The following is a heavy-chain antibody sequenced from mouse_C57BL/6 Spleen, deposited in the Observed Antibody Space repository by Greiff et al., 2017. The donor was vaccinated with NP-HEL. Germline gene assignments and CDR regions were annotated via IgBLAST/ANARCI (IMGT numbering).Heavy chain of an antibody. CDR3: TRRYFDV. V-gene: IGHV1-15*01. CDR2: IDPETGGT. CDR1: GYTFTDYE. Sequence: QVQLQQSGAELVRPGASVSLSCKASGYTFTDYEMHWVKQTPVHGLEWIGAIDPETGGTAYNQKFKGKAILTADKSSSTAYIELRSLTSEDSAVYYCTRRYFDVWGTGTTVTVSS. J-gene: IGHJ1*03.